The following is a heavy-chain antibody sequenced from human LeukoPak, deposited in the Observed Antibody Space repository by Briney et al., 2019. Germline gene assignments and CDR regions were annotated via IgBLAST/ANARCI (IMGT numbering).Heavy chain of an antibody. J-gene: IGHJ4*02. CDR3: ASGTIFGVIAPYCFHS. CDR2: IFYGANT. Sequence: SETLSLTCTVSAGSISSYYWNWIRQVPGKGLEWIGYIFYGANTYYNPSLKDRVTMSMDTSKSQVSLKLTSVTAAGTAVYYCASGTIFGVIAPYCFHSWGQGTLVTVSP. V-gene: IGHV4-59*01. D-gene: IGHD3-3*01. CDR1: AGSISSYY.